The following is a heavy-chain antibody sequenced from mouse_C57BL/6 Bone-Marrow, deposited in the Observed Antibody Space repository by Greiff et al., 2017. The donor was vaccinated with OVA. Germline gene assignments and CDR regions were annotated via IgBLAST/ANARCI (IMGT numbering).Heavy chain of an antibody. CDR3: TRCYYGSSLYAMDY. D-gene: IGHD1-1*01. J-gene: IGHJ4*01. Sequence: VKLMESGAELVRPGASVTLSCKASGYTFTDYEMHWVKQTPVHGLEWIGAIDPETGGTAYNQKFKGKAILTADKSSSTAYMELRSLTSEDSAVYYCTRCYYGSSLYAMDYWGQGTSVTVSS. V-gene: IGHV1-15*01. CDR1: GYTFTDYE. CDR2: IDPETGGT.